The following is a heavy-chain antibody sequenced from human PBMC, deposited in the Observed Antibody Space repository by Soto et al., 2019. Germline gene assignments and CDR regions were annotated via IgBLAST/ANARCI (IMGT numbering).Heavy chain of an antibody. D-gene: IGHD6-13*01. Sequence: QVQLVQSGAEVKKPGASVKVSCKASGYTFTSYGISWVRQAPGQGPEWMGRISTYNGNTNYVQKLQGRVTMTTDTSTKTAYMELRSLRYDDTAVDYCARDPGYSTTWHQAFDIWGQGTMVTVSS. V-gene: IGHV1-18*01. CDR3: ARDPGYSTTWHQAFDI. CDR1: GYTFTSYG. CDR2: ISTYNGNT. J-gene: IGHJ3*02.